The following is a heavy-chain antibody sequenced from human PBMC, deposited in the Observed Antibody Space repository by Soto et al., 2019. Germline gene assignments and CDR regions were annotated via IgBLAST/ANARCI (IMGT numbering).Heavy chain of an antibody. CDR2: IYYSGST. V-gene: IGHV4-31*03. Sequence: ASETLSLTCTVSGGSIISGGYYWSWIRQHPGKGLEWIGYIYYSGSTYYSPSLKSRVSISIDTSKKQFSLNLASVSAADTAVYYCARAPKVSGSSQTRPDFWGQGTLVTVSS. CDR1: GGSIISGGYY. D-gene: IGHD6-6*01. CDR3: ARAPKVSGSSQTRPDF. J-gene: IGHJ4*02.